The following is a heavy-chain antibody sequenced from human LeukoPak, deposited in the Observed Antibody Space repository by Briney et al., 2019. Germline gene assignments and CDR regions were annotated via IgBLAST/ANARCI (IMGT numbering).Heavy chain of an antibody. CDR1: GFTFSNYW. CDR3: AREKKSGESSEIDY. V-gene: IGHV3-74*03. D-gene: IGHD3-10*01. Sequence: GGSLRLSCAASGFTFSNYWVHWVRQAPGKGLVWVSRINRDGSTTKYADCVKGRFTVSRDNAKNTLNLQMNSLRAEDTAVYYCAREKKSGESSEIDYWGQGTLVTVSS. CDR2: INRDGSTT. J-gene: IGHJ4*02.